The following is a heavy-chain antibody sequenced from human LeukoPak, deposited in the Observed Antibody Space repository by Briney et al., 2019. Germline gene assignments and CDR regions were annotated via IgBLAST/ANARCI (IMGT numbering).Heavy chain of an antibody. V-gene: IGHV3-48*01. Sequence: PGGSLRLSCAASGFTFSSYWMSWVRQAPGKGLEWVSYISSSSSTIYYADSVKGRFTISRDNAKNSLYLQMNSLRAEDTAVYYCARDISRWLARVVYYMDVWGKGTTVTVSS. D-gene: IGHD6-19*01. CDR3: ARDISRWLARVVYYMDV. CDR1: GFTFSSYW. J-gene: IGHJ6*03. CDR2: ISSSSSTI.